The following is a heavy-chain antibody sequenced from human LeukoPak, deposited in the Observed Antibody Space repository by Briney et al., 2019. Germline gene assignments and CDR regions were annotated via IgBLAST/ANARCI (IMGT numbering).Heavy chain of an antibody. D-gene: IGHD3-10*01. CDR1: GGAFSGDY. J-gene: IGHJ4*02. CDR3: ARVCHFRGVNN. CDR2: INHSGSA. Sequence: SQTLRLTSAVYGGAFSGDYWGAGREPPGKGGEWGGGINHSGSANYNPSLKSRVTISVDTCKNQCSLWRSAVTAARTALYYCARVCHFRGVNNWGQGTLVTVSS. V-gene: IGHV4-34*01.